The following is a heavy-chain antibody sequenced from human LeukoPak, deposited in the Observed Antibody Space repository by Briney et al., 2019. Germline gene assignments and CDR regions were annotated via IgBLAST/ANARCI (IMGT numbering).Heavy chain of an antibody. J-gene: IGHJ4*02. CDR2: IYTSGST. V-gene: IGHV4-61*02. CDR3: ARQMYYYDSSGYYSPFDY. CDR1: GASISNGNYY. Sequence: PSETLSLTCTVSGASISNGNYYWSWIRQPAGKGLEWIGRIYTSGSTNYNPSLKSRVTISVDTSKNQFSLKLSSVTAADTAVYYCARQMYYYDSSGYYSPFDYWGQGTLVTVSS. D-gene: IGHD3-22*01.